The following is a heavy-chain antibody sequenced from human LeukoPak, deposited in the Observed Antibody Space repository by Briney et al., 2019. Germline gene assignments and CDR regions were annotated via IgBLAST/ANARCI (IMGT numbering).Heavy chain of an antibody. CDR3: AKEGYSTYYDFWSGYYDYYYYGMDV. CDR2: ISYDGSNK. CDR1: GFTFSSYA. D-gene: IGHD3-3*01. J-gene: IGHJ6*02. V-gene: IGHV3-30-3*01. Sequence: GGSLRLSCAASGFTFSSYAMHWVRQAPGKGLEWVAVISYDGSNKYYADSVKGRFTISRDNSKNTLYLQMNSLRAEDTAVYYCAKEGYSTYYDFWSGYYDYYYYGMDVWGQGTTVTVSS.